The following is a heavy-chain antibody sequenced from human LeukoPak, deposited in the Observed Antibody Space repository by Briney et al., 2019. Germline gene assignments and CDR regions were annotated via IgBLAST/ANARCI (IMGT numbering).Heavy chain of an antibody. Sequence: GGSLRLSCAASGFTFSTYAMSWVRQAPGRGLEWVSAISGSSDTTYYADSVKGRFTISRDNSKNTLYLQMNSLRAEDMAVYYCANREGGYTYDPFDYWGQGTLVTVSS. CDR1: GFTFSTYA. J-gene: IGHJ4*02. CDR3: ANREGGYTYDPFDY. CDR2: ISGSSDTT. D-gene: IGHD5-18*01. V-gene: IGHV3-23*01.